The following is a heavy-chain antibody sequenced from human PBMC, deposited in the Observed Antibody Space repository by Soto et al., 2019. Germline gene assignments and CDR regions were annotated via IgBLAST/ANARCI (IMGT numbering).Heavy chain of an antibody. CDR3: ARWLGSGDY. V-gene: IGHV1-46*03. J-gene: IGHJ4*02. Sequence: QVQLVQSGAEVKGPGASVKISCKASGYTFISFYIHWVRQAPGQGLEWMGIINPSGGSTNYAQRFQGRVIVTRDTSTNTVYMELSSLRSEDTAVYYCARWLGSGDYWGQGTLVTVSS. D-gene: IGHD3-3*01. CDR2: INPSGGST. CDR1: GYTFISFY.